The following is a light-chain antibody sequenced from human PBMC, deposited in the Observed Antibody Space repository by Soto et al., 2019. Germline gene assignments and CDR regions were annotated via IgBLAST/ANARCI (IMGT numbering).Light chain of an antibody. CDR2: GAS. V-gene: IGKV3-15*01. J-gene: IGKJ2*01. CDR3: QKYNNWPPYT. CDR1: QSVSSN. Sequence: IVMTQSPATLSVSPGERATLSCRASQSVSSNLAWYQQKPGQAPRLLIYGASTRATGIPARFSGSGSGTEFTLTISSLQSEDFAVYYCQKYNNWPPYTFGQGTQLEIK.